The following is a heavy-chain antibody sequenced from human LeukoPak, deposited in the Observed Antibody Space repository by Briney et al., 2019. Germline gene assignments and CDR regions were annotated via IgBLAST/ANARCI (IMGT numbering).Heavy chain of an antibody. V-gene: IGHV4-59*01. J-gene: IGHJ4*02. CDR1: GGSISSYY. Sequence: PSETLSLTCTVSGGSISSYYWSWIRQPPGKALGWIGYIYYSGSTKYNPSLKSRVTILVDTSKNQFSLKLSSVTAADTAVYYCARGAYGDYFFDYWGQGTLVTVSS. CDR3: ARGAYGDYFFDY. D-gene: IGHD4-17*01. CDR2: IYYSGST.